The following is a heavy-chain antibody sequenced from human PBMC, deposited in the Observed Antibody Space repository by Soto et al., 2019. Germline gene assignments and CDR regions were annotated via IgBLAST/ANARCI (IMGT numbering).Heavy chain of an antibody. CDR2: IDPSDSYV. CDR3: TRRASSSFYHFDF. V-gene: IGHV5-10-1*01. CDR1: GYSFTAYW. J-gene: IGHJ4*02. Sequence: PGESLKISCQASGYSFTAYWITWVRQMPGKGLEWVATIDPSDSYVDYSPSFRGHVTFSVDRSITTVYLQWNSLKASGSAMYFCTRRASSSFYHFDFWGQGALVTVSS. D-gene: IGHD2-2*01.